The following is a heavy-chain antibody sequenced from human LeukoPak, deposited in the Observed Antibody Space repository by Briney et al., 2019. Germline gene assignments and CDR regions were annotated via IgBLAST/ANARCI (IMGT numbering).Heavy chain of an antibody. J-gene: IGHJ4*02. CDR2: FYYSGRT. Sequence: PSETLSLPCTLCVHSIRICYGIWIRQPPGKGLEWIGYFYYSGRTNYNPSLKSRVTISVDTSKNQFSLNLRSVTAAHTAVHYCARQYTGRGESDYWGQGTLVTVSS. CDR3: ARQYTGRGESDY. D-gene: IGHD3-10*01. CDR1: VHSIRICY. V-gene: IGHV4-59*08.